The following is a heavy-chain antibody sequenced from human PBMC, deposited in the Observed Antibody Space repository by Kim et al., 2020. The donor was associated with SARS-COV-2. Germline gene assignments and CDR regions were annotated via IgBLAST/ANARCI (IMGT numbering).Heavy chain of an antibody. CDR2: IYYSGST. CDR3: AREGSGYHENYYYYGMDV. D-gene: IGHD3-22*01. V-gene: IGHV4-39*07. J-gene: IGHJ6*02. CDR1: GGSISSSSYY. Sequence: SETLSLTCTVSGGSISSSSYYWGWIRQPPGKGLEWIGSIYYSGSTYYNPSLKSRVTISVDTSKNQFSLKLSSVTAADTAVYYCAREGSGYHENYYYYGMDVWGQGTTVTVSS.